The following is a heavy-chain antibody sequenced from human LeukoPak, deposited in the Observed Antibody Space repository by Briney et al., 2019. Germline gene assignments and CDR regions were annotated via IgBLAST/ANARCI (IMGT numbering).Heavy chain of an antibody. CDR3: AREGKITMVRGVIRYYYMDV. CDR1: GGSISSGSYY. CDR2: IFTSGST. Sequence: SQTLSLTCTVSGGSISSGSYYWSWIRQPAGKGLEWIGRIFTSGSTKYNPSLKRRVTISVDTSKNQFSLKPSSVTAADTAVYYCAREGKITMVRGVIRYYYMDVWGKGTTVTISS. D-gene: IGHD3-10*01. J-gene: IGHJ6*03. V-gene: IGHV4-61*02.